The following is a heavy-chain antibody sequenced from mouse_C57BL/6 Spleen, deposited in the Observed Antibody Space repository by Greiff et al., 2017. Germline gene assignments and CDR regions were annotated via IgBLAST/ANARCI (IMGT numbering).Heavy chain of an antibody. J-gene: IGHJ2*01. V-gene: IGHV1-80*01. CDR3: ARSLFITTGEGGY. D-gene: IGHD1-1*01. CDR2: LYPGDGDT. CDR1: GYAFSSYW. Sequence: LVESGAELVKPGASVKISCKASGYAFSSYWMNWVKQRPGKGLEWIGQLYPGDGDTNYNGKFKGKATLTADKSSSTAYMQLSSLTSEDSAVYFCARSLFITTGEGGYWGQGTTLTVSS.